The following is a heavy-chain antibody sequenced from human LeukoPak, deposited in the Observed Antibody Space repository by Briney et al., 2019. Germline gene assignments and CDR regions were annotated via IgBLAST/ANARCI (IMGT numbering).Heavy chain of an antibody. D-gene: IGHD3-10*01. V-gene: IGHV4-39*07. CDR2: IYYSGST. CDR3: AREETYYYGSGSYYFDY. Sequence: PSETLSLTCTVSGGSISSSSYYWGWIRQPPGKGLEWIGSIYYSGSTYYNPSLKSRVTISVDTSKNQFSLKLSSVTAADTAVYYCAREETYYYGSGSYYFDYWGQGTLVTVSS. CDR1: GGSISSSSYY. J-gene: IGHJ4*02.